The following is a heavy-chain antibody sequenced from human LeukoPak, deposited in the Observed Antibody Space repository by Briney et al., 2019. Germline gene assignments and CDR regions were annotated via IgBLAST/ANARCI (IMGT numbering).Heavy chain of an antibody. CDR2: ISGSGGGT. Sequence: GGSLRLSCAASGFTFSSYAMSWVRQAPGKGLEWVSAISGSGGGTYYADSVKGRFTISRDNSKNTLYLQMNSLRAEDTAVYYCAKYSSSWYYFDYWGQGTLVTVSS. D-gene: IGHD6-13*01. CDR3: AKYSSSWYYFDY. V-gene: IGHV3-23*01. J-gene: IGHJ4*02. CDR1: GFTFSSYA.